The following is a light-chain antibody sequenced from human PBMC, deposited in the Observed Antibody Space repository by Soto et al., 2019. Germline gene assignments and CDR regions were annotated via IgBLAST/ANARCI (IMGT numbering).Light chain of an antibody. CDR2: DAS. Sequence: EIVLTQSPVTLSLSPGEGATLSCKASQSISIDLAWYQQKPGQVPRLLIYDASSRATGIPGRFTGIGSGTDFTLTISSLEPEDFAVYYCQQRGNWPRTWAFGQGTKVEV. V-gene: IGKV3-11*01. CDR1: QSISID. CDR3: QQRGNWPRTWA. J-gene: IGKJ1*01.